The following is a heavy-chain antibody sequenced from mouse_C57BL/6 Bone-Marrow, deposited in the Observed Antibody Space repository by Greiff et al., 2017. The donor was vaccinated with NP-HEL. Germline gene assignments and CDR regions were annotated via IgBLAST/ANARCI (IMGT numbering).Heavy chain of an antibody. V-gene: IGHV3-6*01. Sequence: EVHLVESGPGLVKPSQSLSLTCSVTGYSITSGYYWNWIRQFPGNKLEWMGYISYDGSNNYNPSLKNRISITRDTSKNQFFLKLNSVTTEDTATYYCARGPSDYWGQGTTLTVSS. J-gene: IGHJ2*01. CDR3: ARGPSDY. CDR1: GYSITSGYY. CDR2: ISYDGSN.